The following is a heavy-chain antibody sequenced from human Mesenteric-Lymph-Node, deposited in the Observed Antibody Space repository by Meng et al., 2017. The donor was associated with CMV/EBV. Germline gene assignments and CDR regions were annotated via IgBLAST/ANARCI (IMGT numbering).Heavy chain of an antibody. Sequence: GGSLRLSCAASEFTFSSYSMNWVRQAPGKGLEWVSGIGGSGDNTYYSDSVKGRFTVSRDNSKNTLYLQMSSLRAEDTAVYYCANYAYQSGRRFDPWGQGTLVTVSS. V-gene: IGHV3-23*01. CDR2: IGGSGDNT. CDR1: EFTFSSYS. J-gene: IGHJ5*02. D-gene: IGHD3-16*01. CDR3: ANYAYQSGRRFDP.